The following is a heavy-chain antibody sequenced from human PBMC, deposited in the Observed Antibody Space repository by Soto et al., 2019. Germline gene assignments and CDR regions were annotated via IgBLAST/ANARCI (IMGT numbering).Heavy chain of an antibody. CDR3: ARGKSNAGILGY. D-gene: IGHD6-13*01. V-gene: IGHV4-34*01. J-gene: IGHJ4*02. Sequence: PSETLSLTCAVYGGSFSGYYWSWIRQPPGKGLEWIGEINHSGSTNYNPSLKSRVTISVDTSKNQFSLKLSSVTAADTAVYYCARGKSNAGILGYWGQGTLVTVSS. CDR1: GGSFSGYY. CDR2: INHSGST.